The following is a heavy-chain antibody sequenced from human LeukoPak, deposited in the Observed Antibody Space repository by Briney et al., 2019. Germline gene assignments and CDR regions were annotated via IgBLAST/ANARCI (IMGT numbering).Heavy chain of an antibody. CDR3: ATLTPVDTADY. CDR2: INTNTGNP. CDR1: GYTFSSYA. D-gene: IGHD5-18*01. V-gene: IGHV7-4-1*02. Sequence: ASVKVSCKASGYTFSSYAMNWVRQAPGQGLEWMGWINTNTGNPTYAQGFTGRFVFSLDTSVNTAYLQISSLKAEDTAVYYCATLTPVDTADYWGQGTLVTVSS. J-gene: IGHJ4*02.